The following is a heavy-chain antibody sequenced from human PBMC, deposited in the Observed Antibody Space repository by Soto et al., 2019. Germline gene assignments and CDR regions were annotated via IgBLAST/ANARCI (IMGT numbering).Heavy chain of an antibody. CDR1: GFTFSSYS. CDR2: ISSSSSYI. D-gene: IGHD6-19*01. Sequence: PRLSCAASGFTFSSYSMNWVRQAPGKGLEWVSSISSSSSYIYYADSVKGRFTISRDNAKNSLYLQMNSLRAEDTAVYYCARLAHEQWLVPDYWGQGTLVTVSS. CDR3: ARLAHEQWLVPDY. V-gene: IGHV3-21*01. J-gene: IGHJ4*02.